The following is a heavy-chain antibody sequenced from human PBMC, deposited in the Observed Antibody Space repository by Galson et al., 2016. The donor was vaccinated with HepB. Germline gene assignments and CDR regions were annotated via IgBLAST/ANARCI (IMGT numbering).Heavy chain of an antibody. CDR1: GGIFSTFG. CDR3: ARVADYGDAYYYYAMDV. J-gene: IGHJ6*02. CDR2: IIPMFRTP. V-gene: IGHV1-69*13. D-gene: IGHD4-17*01. Sequence: SVKVSCKASGGIFSTFGISWVRQAPGQGLEWMGGIIPMFRTPTCARKFQGRVTITADEGTRTAYMDLSSLRPEDTALYYCARVADYGDAYYYYAMDVWGPGTTVTVSS.